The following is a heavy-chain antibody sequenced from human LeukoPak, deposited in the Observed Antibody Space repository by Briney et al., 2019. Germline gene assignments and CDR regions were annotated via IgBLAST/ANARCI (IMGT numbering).Heavy chain of an antibody. D-gene: IGHD6-19*01. V-gene: IGHV7-4-1*02. Sequence: ASVKVSCKASGYTFTSYAMNWVRQAPGQGLEWMGWINTNTGSPTYAQGFTGRFVFSLDTSVSTAYLQISSLKAEDTAVYYCARVKAVAGRRPYYYYGMDVWGQGTTVTVSS. CDR3: ARVKAVAGRRPYYYYGMDV. CDR2: INTNTGSP. CDR1: GYTFTSYA. J-gene: IGHJ6*02.